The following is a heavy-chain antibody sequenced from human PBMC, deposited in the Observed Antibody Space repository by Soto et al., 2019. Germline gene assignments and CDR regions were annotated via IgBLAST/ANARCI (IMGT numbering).Heavy chain of an antibody. Sequence: GGSLTLYCAASGVNTISYEMNWVRQATGKGLEWVSYISSSGGTIYYADSVKGRFTISRDNAKNSLYLHMNSLRAEDTGVYYWASVLFEDNSSYG. V-gene: IGHV3-48*03. J-gene: IGHJ6*01. CDR2: ISSSGGTI. CDR3: ASVLFEDNSSYG. D-gene: IGHD3-3*01. CDR1: GVNTISYE.